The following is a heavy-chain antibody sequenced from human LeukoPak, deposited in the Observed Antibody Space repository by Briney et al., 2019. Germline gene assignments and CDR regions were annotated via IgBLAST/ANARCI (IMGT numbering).Heavy chain of an antibody. Sequence: ESSETLSLTCTVSGGSISSGDYYWSWIRQPPGKGLEWIGYIYYSGSTYYNPSLKSRVTISVDTSKNQFSLKLSSVTAADTAVYYCARYPLGYCSSTSRCVFDYWGQGTLVTVSS. CDR3: ARYPLGYCSSTSRCVFDY. J-gene: IGHJ4*02. D-gene: IGHD2-2*01. CDR2: IYYSGST. V-gene: IGHV4-30-4*01. CDR1: GGSISSGDYY.